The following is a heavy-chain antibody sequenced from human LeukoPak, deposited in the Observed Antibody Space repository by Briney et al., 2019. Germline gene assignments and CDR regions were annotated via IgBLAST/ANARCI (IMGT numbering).Heavy chain of an antibody. CDR3: ARDSLYSGFDY. J-gene: IGHJ4*02. V-gene: IGHV1-18*01. CDR1: GYTFTGNG. Sequence: ASVKVSCKASGYTFTGNGITWVRQAPGQGLEWMGWISGYNGNTVYAQMFQGRVTMTTDTSTSTAYMELRSLRSDDTAVYYCARDSLYSGFDYWGQGTLVTVSS. CDR2: ISGYNGNT. D-gene: IGHD1-26*01.